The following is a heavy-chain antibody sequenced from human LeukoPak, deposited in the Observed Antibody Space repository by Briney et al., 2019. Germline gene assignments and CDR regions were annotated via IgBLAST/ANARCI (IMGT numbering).Heavy chain of an antibody. V-gene: IGHV3-30*02. CDR3: AKDPDSSGYYPVYYFDY. J-gene: IGHJ4*02. CDR1: GFTFSSYG. Sequence: GGSLRLSCAASGFTFSSYGMHWVRQAPSKWLEWVAFIRYDGSNKYYADSVKGRFTISRDNSKNTLYLQMNSLRAEDTAVYYCAKDPDSSGYYPVYYFDYWGQGTLVTVSS. D-gene: IGHD3-22*01. CDR2: IRYDGSNK.